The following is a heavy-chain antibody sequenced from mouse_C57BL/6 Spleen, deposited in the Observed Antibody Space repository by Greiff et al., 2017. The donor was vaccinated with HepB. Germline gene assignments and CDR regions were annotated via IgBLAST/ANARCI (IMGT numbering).Heavy chain of an antibody. CDR2: IHPNSGST. D-gene: IGHD3-2*02. J-gene: IGHJ2*01. Sequence: VKLQQPGAELVKPGASVKLSCKASGYTFTSYWMHWVKQRPGQGLEWIGMIHPNSGSTNYNEKFKSKATLTVDKSSSTAYMQLSSLTSEDSAVYYCARESSGYPYYFDYWGQGTTLTVSS. V-gene: IGHV1-64*01. CDR3: ARESSGYPYYFDY. CDR1: GYTFTSYW.